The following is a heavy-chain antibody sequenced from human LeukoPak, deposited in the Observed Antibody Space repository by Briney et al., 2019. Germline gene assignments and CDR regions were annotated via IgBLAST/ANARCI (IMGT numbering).Heavy chain of an antibody. D-gene: IGHD3-10*01. J-gene: IGHJ6*03. V-gene: IGHV4-39*01. CDR1: GGSISSSSYY. CDR2: IYYSGST. Sequence: SGTLSLTCTVSGGSISSSSYYWGWIRQPPGKGLEWIGSIYYSGSTYYNPSLKSRVTTSVDTSKNQFSLKLNSVTAADTAVYYCARRVRVDPYYYYMDVWGKGTTVTVSS. CDR3: ARRVRVDPYYYYMDV.